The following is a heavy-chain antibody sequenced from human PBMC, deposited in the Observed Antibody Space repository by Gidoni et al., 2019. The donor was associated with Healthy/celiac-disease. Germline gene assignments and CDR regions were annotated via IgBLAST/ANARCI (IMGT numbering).Heavy chain of an antibody. V-gene: IGHV1-69*01. CDR3: ARHLWEVPDTAMVPYFDY. D-gene: IGHD5-18*01. CDR2: IIPIFGTA. Sequence: QVQLVQSGAEVKKPGSSVKVSCKASGGTFSSYAISWVRQAPGQGLEWMGGIIPIFGTANYAQKFQGRVTITADESTSTAYMELSSLRSEDTAVYYCARHLWEVPDTAMVPYFDYWGQGTLVTVSS. CDR1: GGTFSSYA. J-gene: IGHJ4*02.